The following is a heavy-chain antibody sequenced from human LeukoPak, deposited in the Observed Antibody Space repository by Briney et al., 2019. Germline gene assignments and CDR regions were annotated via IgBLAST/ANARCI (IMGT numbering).Heavy chain of an antibody. J-gene: IGHJ4*02. CDR2: IYHSGTT. CDR3: ARGYGGHVDY. CDR1: GYSISSGNY. Sequence: PSETLSLTCTVSGYSISSGNYWGWIRQSPGKGLEWIGNIYHSGTTYYNPSLKSRVTISVDTSKNQFSLKLSSVTAADTAVYCCARGYGGHVDYWGQGTLVTVSS. V-gene: IGHV4-38-2*02. D-gene: IGHD4-23*01.